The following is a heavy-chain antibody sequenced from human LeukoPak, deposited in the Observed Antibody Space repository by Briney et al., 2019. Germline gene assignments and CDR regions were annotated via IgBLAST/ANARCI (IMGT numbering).Heavy chain of an antibody. Sequence: PGGSLSLSCAASGFTFSSYAMSWVRQAPGKGLEWVSAISGPAGSWDYADSVKGRFTISRDNSKNTLFLQMNSLRAEDTAIYYCAKKVGLVSAPLYYFDVWGQGTLVTVSS. CDR2: ISGPAGSW. J-gene: IGHJ4*02. V-gene: IGHV3-23*01. CDR3: AKKVGLVSAPLYYFDV. CDR1: GFTFSSYA. D-gene: IGHD5/OR15-5a*01.